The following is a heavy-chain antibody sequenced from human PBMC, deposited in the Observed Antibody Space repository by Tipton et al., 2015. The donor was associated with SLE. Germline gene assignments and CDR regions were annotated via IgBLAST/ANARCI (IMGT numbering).Heavy chain of an antibody. CDR2: ISWNSGSI. CDR3: ARDPNIAAAGLLGYYMDV. Sequence: RSLRLSCAASGFTFDDYAMHWVRQAPGKGLEWVSGISWNSGSIGYADSVKGRFTISRDNAKNSLYLQMNSLRAEDTAVYYCARDPNIAAAGLLGYYMDVWGKGTTVTVSS. V-gene: IGHV3-9*01. D-gene: IGHD6-13*01. J-gene: IGHJ6*03. CDR1: GFTFDDYA.